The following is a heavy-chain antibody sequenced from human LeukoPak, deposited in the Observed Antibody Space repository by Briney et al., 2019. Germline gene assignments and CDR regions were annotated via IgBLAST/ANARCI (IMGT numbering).Heavy chain of an antibody. D-gene: IGHD3-16*01. Sequence: SETLSLTCLVSGGSISGSHWSWIRQPPGKGLEWIGYIHYTGSSNYNPSLKSRVTFSLDKSKNLLSLKLNSVTAADTAVYYCARVIWVCELAAPGYFDSWGQGALVTVSS. CDR1: GGSISGSH. CDR2: IHYTGSS. J-gene: IGHJ4*02. CDR3: ARVIWVCELAAPGYFDS. V-gene: IGHV4-59*12.